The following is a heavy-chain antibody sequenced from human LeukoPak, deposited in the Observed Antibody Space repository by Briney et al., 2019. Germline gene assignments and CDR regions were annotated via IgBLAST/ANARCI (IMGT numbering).Heavy chain of an antibody. V-gene: IGHV5-51*01. CDR1: GYSFTTYW. CDR3: ARRRSGSYYGDYFDY. J-gene: IGHJ4*02. Sequence: GESLKISCKTSGYSFTTYWIGWVRQMPGKGLEWMGIIYPDDSDTRYSPSFQGQVTISADKSISTAYLQWSSLKASDTAMYYCARRRSGSYYGDYFDYWGQGTLVTVSS. CDR2: IYPDDSDT. D-gene: IGHD1-26*01.